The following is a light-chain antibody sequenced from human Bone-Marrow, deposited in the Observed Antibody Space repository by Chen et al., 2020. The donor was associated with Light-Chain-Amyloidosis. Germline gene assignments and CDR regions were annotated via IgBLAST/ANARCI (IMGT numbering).Light chain of an antibody. V-gene: IGLV2-14*01. CDR2: EVS. Sequence: QSVLTLPASVSGSPGQSITIYCTGTTSDVGGYNYVSWYQQYPGKAPKLMISEVSDRPSGVSNRFSGSKSGNTASLTISGLQAEDEADYYCSSYTSIGKVVFGGGTTVTVL. CDR3: SSYTSIGKVV. CDR1: TSDVGGYNY. J-gene: IGLJ2*01.